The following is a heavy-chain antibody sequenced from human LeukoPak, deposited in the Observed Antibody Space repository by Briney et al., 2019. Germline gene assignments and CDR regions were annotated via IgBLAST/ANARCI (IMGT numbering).Heavy chain of an antibody. Sequence: GGSLRLSCAASAFTFRTYAMIWVRQAPGKGLEWVSTVSGSGGSTYHADSVKGRFTISRDNSNNTLYLQMNSLRAEDTAVYYCAKGAASRGYTYVANWGQGTLVTVSS. J-gene: IGHJ4*02. D-gene: IGHD5-18*01. CDR1: AFTFRTYA. CDR3: AKGAASRGYTYVAN. CDR2: VSGSGGST. V-gene: IGHV3-23*01.